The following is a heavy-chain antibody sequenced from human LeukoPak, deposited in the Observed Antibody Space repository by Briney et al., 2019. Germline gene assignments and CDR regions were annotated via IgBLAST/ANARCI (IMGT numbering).Heavy chain of an antibody. J-gene: IGHJ4*02. V-gene: IGHV1-2*02. CDR1: GYTFTAYY. Sequence: ASVKVSCKASGYTFTAYYMHWVRQAPGQGLEWMGWINPNSGGTNYAQKFQGRVTMTRDTSISTGYMEVSRLRSDDTAVYYCAREREKFLEFLLLVPDYWGQGTLVTVSS. CDR2: INPNSGGT. D-gene: IGHD3-3*01. CDR3: AREREKFLEFLLLVPDY.